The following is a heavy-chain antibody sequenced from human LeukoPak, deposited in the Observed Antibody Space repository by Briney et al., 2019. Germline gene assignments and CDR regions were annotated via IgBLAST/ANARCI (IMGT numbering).Heavy chain of an antibody. CDR2: IYNDGSST. CDR3: ARGVGGNSGNFQH. V-gene: IGHV3-74*01. D-gene: IGHD4-23*01. J-gene: IGHJ1*01. Sequence: GGSLRLSCAASGFTFSGYWMHWVRQIPGKGLVWVSRIYNDGSSTGYADSVKGRFTISRDNAKNTVCLQMNSLRAEDTAVYYCARGVGGNSGNFQHWGQGTLVTVSS. CDR1: GFTFSGYW.